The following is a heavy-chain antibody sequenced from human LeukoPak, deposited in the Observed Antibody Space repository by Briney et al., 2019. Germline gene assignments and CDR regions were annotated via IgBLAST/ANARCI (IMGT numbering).Heavy chain of an antibody. CDR2: IYYSGST. D-gene: IGHD3-9*01. V-gene: IGHV4-59*01. CDR3: ARDSGDYDILTGYGNNWFDP. CDR1: GGSISSYY. J-gene: IGHJ5*02. Sequence: SSETLSLTCTVSGGSISSYYWSWIRQPPGKGLEWIGYIYYSGSTNYNPSLKSRVTISVDTSKNQFSLKLSSVTAADTAVYYCARDSGDYDILTGYGNNWFDPWGQGTLVTVSS.